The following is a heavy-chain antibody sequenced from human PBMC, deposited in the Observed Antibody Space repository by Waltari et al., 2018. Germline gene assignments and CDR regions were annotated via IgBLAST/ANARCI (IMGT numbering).Heavy chain of an antibody. J-gene: IGHJ4*02. CDR3: ARGGYGDNVARFDH. CDR2: TYYRSKWYD. V-gene: IGHV6-1*01. CDR1: AASVSNKIAS. D-gene: IGHD4-17*01. Sequence: QVQLRQSGPGLVKTSQTTSLTCSISAASVSNKIASWNWIRQSPSRGLEWLGRTYYRSKWYDDYAVSVRSRMTVQADTSKNQFSLHLNSVTPDDTAVYFCARGGYGDNVARFDHWGQGILVTVSS.